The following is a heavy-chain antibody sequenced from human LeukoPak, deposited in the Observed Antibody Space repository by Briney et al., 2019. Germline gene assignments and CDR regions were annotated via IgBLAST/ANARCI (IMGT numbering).Heavy chain of an antibody. D-gene: IGHD3/OR15-3a*01. CDR3: ATFFGWRKFDY. V-gene: IGHV4-34*01. J-gene: IGHJ4*02. CDR2: INHSGST. CDR1: GGSFSGYY. Sequence: SETLSLTCAVYGGSFSGYYWSWIRQPPGKGLEWIGEINHSGSTNYNPSLKSRVTISVDTSKNQFSLKLSSVTAADTAVYYCATFFGWRKFDYWGQGTLVTVSS.